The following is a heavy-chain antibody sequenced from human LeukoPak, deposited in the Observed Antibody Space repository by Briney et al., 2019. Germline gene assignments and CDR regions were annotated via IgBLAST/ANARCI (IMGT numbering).Heavy chain of an antibody. Sequence: GGSLRLSCAASGFTVSSNYLSWVRQAPGKGLEWVSVIYSGGSSYYADSVKGRFTISRANSKNTLYLQMNSLRAEDTAVYYCARELTTYYDILTGYYGPHSGYLGYWGQGTLVTVSS. J-gene: IGHJ4*02. D-gene: IGHD3-9*01. CDR3: ARELTTYYDILTGYYGPHSGYLGY. CDR2: IYSGGSS. V-gene: IGHV3-66*01. CDR1: GFTVSSNY.